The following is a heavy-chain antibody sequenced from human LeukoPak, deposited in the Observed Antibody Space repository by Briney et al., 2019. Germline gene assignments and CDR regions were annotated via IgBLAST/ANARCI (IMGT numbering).Heavy chain of an antibody. Sequence: GGSLRLSCAASRLTFSRYGMHWVRQAPGKGLEWVAVIWYDGSNRQYVDSVKGRFTISRDNAKNSLFLQMSSLRADDTAIYYCARVNPISSGFYAYWGQGTLVTVSS. J-gene: IGHJ4*02. CDR2: IWYDGSNR. V-gene: IGHV3-33*01. CDR1: RLTFSRYG. CDR3: ARVNPISSGFYAY. D-gene: IGHD3-22*01.